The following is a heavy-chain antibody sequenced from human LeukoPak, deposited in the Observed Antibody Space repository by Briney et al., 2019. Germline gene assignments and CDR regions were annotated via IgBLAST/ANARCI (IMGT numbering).Heavy chain of an antibody. CDR3: ASNYYDSSGYVDY. J-gene: IGHJ4*02. D-gene: IGHD3-22*01. Sequence: PSETLSLTCAVSGGSISSGGYYWGWIRQHPGNLEWIGYIYYSGSTYYNPSLKSRVTISVDTSKNQFSLKLSSVTAADTAVYYCASNYYDSSGYVDYWGQGTLVTVSS. CDR1: GGSISSGGYY. CDR2: IYYSGST. V-gene: IGHV4-31*11.